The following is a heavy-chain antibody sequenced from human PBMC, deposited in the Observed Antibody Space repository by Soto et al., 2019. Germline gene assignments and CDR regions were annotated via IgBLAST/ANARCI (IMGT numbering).Heavy chain of an antibody. CDR1: GYTFTSYG. CDR3: ARDRGGYCSSTSCYVRGDYYYYYMDV. J-gene: IGHJ6*03. D-gene: IGHD2-2*01. V-gene: IGHV1-18*01. CDR2: ISAYNGNT. Sequence: ASVKVSCKASGYTFTSYGISWVRQAPGQGLEWMGWISAYNGNTNYAQKLQGRVTMTTANSTSTAYMELRSLGSDETAVYYCARDRGGYCSSTSCYVRGDYYYYYMDVWGKGTTVTVSS.